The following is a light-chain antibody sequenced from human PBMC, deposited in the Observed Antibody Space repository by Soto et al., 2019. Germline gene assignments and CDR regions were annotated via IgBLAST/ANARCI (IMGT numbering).Light chain of an antibody. Sequence: QSALIQPASVSGSPGQSITISCTGTSRDVGGYNYVSWYQHHPGKAPKLMIYEVSNRPSGVSNRFSGSKSGNTASLTISGLQAEDEADYYCTSYTTSNTVVFGGGTKLTVL. CDR2: EVS. CDR3: TSYTTSNTVV. V-gene: IGLV2-14*01. CDR1: SRDVGGYNY. J-gene: IGLJ2*01.